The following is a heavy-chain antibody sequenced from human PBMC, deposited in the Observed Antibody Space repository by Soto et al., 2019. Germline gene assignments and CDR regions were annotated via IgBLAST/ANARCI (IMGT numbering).Heavy chain of an antibody. V-gene: IGHV4-4*08. CDR2: ISTNGRT. Sequence: SETLSLTCTVSGGSISSYYWSWIRQPPGKGLEWIAYISTNGRTSYNPSLKSRVTISVDTSKNQFSLRLSSVTAADTAVYYCARLEDSSGYYFDYWGQGTLVTVSS. CDR3: ARLEDSSGYYFDY. D-gene: IGHD3-22*01. J-gene: IGHJ4*02. CDR1: GGSISSYY.